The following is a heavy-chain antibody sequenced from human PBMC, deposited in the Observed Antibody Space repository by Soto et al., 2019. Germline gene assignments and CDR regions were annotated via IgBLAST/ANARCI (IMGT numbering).Heavy chain of an antibody. Sequence: GGSLRLSCGGSGFTFSNYGMHWVRQPPGKGLEWVALISDEGDKRYYADSVRGRLIISRDNSKDTLYLQMNSLGPDDTAVYFCAKARVRIVGANSFDYWGQGTPVTVSS. V-gene: IGHV3-30*18. J-gene: IGHJ4*02. D-gene: IGHD1-26*01. CDR3: AKARVRIVGANSFDY. CDR2: ISDEGDKR. CDR1: GFTFSNYG.